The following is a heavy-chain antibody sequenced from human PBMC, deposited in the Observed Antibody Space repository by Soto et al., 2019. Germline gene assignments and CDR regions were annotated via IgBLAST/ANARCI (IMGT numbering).Heavy chain of an antibody. D-gene: IGHD2-15*01. Sequence: SVKVSCKASGGSLSTNPISWVRQAPGQGLEWMGGTGSGTGPGNHAQKFQGRLTVTADKSTSTVYMELTNLSSEDTAVYYCARRHSGGFFRFFDSWGQGTLGTVS. CDR2: TGSGTGPG. V-gene: IGHV1-69*06. CDR3: ARRHSGGFFRFFDS. J-gene: IGHJ4*02. CDR1: GGSLSTNP.